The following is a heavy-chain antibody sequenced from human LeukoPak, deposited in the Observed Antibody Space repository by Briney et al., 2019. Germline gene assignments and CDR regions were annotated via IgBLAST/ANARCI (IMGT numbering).Heavy chain of an antibody. J-gene: IGHJ4*02. V-gene: IGHV1-24*01. CDR2: FDPEDGET. D-gene: IGHD4-17*01. CDR3: ATGRTTVTTPLDY. Sequence: ASVKVSCKVSGYTLTELSMHWVRQAPGKGLEWMGGFDPEDGETIYAQKFQGRVTMTENTSTDTAYMELSSLRSEDTTVYYCATGRTTVTTPLDYWGQGTLVTVPS. CDR1: GYTLTELS.